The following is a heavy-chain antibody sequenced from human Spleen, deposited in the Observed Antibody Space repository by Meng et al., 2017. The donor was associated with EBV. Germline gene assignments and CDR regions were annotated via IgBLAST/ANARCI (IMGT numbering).Heavy chain of an antibody. J-gene: IGHJ5*02. CDR1: GDSVSSGSLS. CDR2: IYYGGIT. V-gene: IGHV4-61*01. CDR3: ARLYRNYEVNWFDP. Sequence: QVRLQRWGPGLVSTWDTLSLTCTVSGDSVSSGSLSWGWIRQPPGKGLEWIGYIYYGGITNYNPSLKSRVTISLDTSKDQFSLRLTSVTAADTAVYYCARLYRNYEVNWFDPWGQGTLVTVSS. D-gene: IGHD4-11*01.